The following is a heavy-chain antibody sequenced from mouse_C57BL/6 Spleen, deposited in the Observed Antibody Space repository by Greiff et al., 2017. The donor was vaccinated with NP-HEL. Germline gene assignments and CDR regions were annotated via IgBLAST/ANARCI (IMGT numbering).Heavy chain of an antibody. V-gene: IGHV1-81*01. D-gene: IGHD3-2*02. CDR1: GYTFTSYG. CDR2: IYPRSGNT. Sequence: VMLVESGAELARPGASVKLSCKASGYTFTSYGISWVKQRTGQGLEWIGEIYPRSGNTYYNEKFKGKATLTADKSSSTAYMELRSLTSEDSAVYFCAREVAQAKGYWGQGTTLTVSS. CDR3: AREVAQAKGY. J-gene: IGHJ2*01.